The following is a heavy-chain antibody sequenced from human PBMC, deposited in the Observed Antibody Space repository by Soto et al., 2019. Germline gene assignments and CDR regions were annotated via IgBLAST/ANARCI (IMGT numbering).Heavy chain of an antibody. CDR2: INPKSGGT. V-gene: IGHV1-2*04. Sequence: QEQLVQSGAEVKKPGASVKVSCMASGYSFSDYHIYWVRQAPGQGLEWLGRINPKSGGTSTAQKFQGWVTMTRDTSISTAYMELTRLKSDDTAVYFCARGHSTDCSNGVCSFFYNHEMDVWGQGTTVTVSS. CDR1: GYSFSDYH. J-gene: IGHJ6*02. CDR3: ARGHSTDCSNGVCSFFYNHEMDV. D-gene: IGHD2-8*01.